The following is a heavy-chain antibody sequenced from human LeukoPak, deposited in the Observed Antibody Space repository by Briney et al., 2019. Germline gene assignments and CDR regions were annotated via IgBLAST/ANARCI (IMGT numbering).Heavy chain of an antibody. D-gene: IGHD2-15*01. CDR1: GFTFSSYA. J-gene: IGHJ3*02. CDR2: INHSGST. V-gene: IGHV4-34*01. CDR3: ARGVRRSGSPGVGDAFDI. Sequence: GSLRLSCAASGFTFSSYAMSWVRQPPGKGLEWIGEINHSGSTNYNPSLKSRVTISVDTSKNQFSLKLSSVTAADTAVYYCARGVRRSGSPGVGDAFDIWGQGTMVTVSS.